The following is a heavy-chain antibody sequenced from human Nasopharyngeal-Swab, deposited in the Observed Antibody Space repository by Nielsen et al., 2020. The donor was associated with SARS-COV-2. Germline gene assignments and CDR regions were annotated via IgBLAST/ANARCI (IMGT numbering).Heavy chain of an antibody. Sequence: SCVVSGGSITSGAYDWGWIRQYPGKGLEWIGYIYNNGGTIYNPSLKSRIIISRDTSKNQFSLRLSSVTAADTALYYCARAETTSDAFDFWGQGTMVTVSS. CDR3: ARAETTSDAFDF. V-gene: IGHV4-31*02. CDR2: IYNNGGT. J-gene: IGHJ3*01. CDR1: GGSITSGAYD. D-gene: IGHD1-14*01.